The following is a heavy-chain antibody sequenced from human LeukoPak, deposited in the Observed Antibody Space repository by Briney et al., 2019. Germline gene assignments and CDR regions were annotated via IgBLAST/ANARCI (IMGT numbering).Heavy chain of an antibody. CDR1: GSVFGHSW. Sequence: GGSLRLFCEASGSVFGHSWMSWVRQAPGKGLEWVANINLDGSEINYLDSLTGRLTISRDNAKDSLYLQMNGLRAEDTAVYFCVRDRGYSTFDYWGQGTLVTVSS. V-gene: IGHV3-7*03. D-gene: IGHD3-22*01. CDR3: VRDRGYSTFDY. J-gene: IGHJ4*02. CDR2: INLDGSEI.